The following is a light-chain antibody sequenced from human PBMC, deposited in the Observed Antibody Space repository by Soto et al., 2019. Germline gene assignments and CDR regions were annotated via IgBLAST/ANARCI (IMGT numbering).Light chain of an antibody. CDR1: QSVSSF. CDR2: DVS. V-gene: IGKV3-11*01. CDR3: QQRSNWPLT. J-gene: IGKJ5*01. Sequence: EIVLTQSPATLSLSPGERATLSCRASQSVSSFLAWYQQKPGQAPRLLIYDVSNRATGIPARFSGSGSGTDFTLTIISLEPEDFAVYYCQQRSNWPLTFGQGTRLDTK.